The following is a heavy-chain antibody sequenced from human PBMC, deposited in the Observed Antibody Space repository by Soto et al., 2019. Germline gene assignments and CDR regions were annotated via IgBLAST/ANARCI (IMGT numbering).Heavy chain of an antibody. J-gene: IGHJ5*02. CDR3: ARDRLTSGSYSHNWFDP. CDR2: INPSGGST. D-gene: IGHD1-26*01. Sequence: ASVKVSCKASGYTFTSYYMHWVRQAPGQGLEWMGIINPSGGSTSYAQKFQGRVTMTRDTSTSTVYMELSSLRSEDTALYYCARDRLTSGSYSHNWFDPWGQGTLVTVSS. V-gene: IGHV1-46*01. CDR1: GYTFTSYY.